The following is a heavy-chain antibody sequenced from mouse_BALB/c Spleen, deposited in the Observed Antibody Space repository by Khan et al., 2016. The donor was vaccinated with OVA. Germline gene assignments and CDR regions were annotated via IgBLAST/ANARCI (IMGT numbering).Heavy chain of an antibody. V-gene: IGHV1-4*01. D-gene: IGHD2-14*01. CDR3: ARRTTGYAMDY. Sequence: QVQLKESGAELSRPGASVKMSCKASGYTFTSNTMHWVKQRPGQGLEWIGYINPRSDYNIYSQKFKDKATLTADISSSTAYMQLSSLTSDDSAVYYCARRTTGYAMDYWGQGTSVTVSS. CDR1: GYTFTSNT. J-gene: IGHJ4*01. CDR2: INPRSDYN.